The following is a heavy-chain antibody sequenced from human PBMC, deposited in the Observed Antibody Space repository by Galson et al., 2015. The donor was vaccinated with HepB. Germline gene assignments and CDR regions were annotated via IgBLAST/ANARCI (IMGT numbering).Heavy chain of an antibody. J-gene: IGHJ5*02. Sequence: SLRLSCAASGFTVSSNYMSWVRQAPGKGLEWVSVIYSGGSTYYADSVKGRFTISRHNSKNTLYLQMNSLRAEDTAVYYCARGRREAGYNWFDPWGQGTLVTVSS. D-gene: IGHD6-19*01. CDR2: IYSGGST. CDR1: GFTVSSNY. V-gene: IGHV3-53*04. CDR3: ARGRREAGYNWFDP.